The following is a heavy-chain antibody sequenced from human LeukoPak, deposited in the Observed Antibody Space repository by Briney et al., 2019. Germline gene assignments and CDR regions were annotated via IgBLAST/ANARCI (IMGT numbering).Heavy chain of an antibody. Sequence: PSETLSLTCTVSGGSISSYYWSWIRQPPGKGLEWIGYFYNSGSTNYNPSLKSRVTISVDTSKNQFSLKLSSVTAADTAVYYCARLRVYYFDYWGQGTLATVSS. CDR1: GGSISSYY. J-gene: IGHJ4*02. CDR2: FYNSGST. CDR3: ARLRVYYFDY. V-gene: IGHV4-59*01. D-gene: IGHD3-10*01.